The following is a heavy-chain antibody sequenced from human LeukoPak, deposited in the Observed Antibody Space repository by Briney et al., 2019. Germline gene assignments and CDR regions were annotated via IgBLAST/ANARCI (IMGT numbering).Heavy chain of an antibody. J-gene: IGHJ4*02. D-gene: IGHD3-22*01. V-gene: IGHV3-23*01. CDR3: AKGTDYYDSSGYSYFDF. CDR2: ISGSGESS. CDR1: GFTFSKYA. Sequence: GGSLRLSCAASGFTFSKYAMSWVRQAPGKGLEWVSAISGSGESSSYADSVKGRFIFSRDNPKNTLYLHMNSLRAEDTAVYYCAKGTDYYDSSGYSYFDFWGQGTLVTVSS.